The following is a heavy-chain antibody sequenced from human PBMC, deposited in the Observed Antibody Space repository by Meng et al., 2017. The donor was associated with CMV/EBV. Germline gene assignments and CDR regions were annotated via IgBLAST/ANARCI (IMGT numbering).Heavy chain of an antibody. D-gene: IGHD1-26*01. CDR2: IWYDGSNK. J-gene: IGHJ4*02. CDR3: AKDLAVGATHYLDY. V-gene: IGHV3-33*06. Sequence: SGFSFSSYGMHWVRQAPGKGLEWVAVIWYDGSNKYYADSVKGRFTISRDNSKNTLYLQMNSLRAEDTAIYYCAKDLAVGATHYLDYWGQGTLVTVSS. CDR1: GFSFSSYG.